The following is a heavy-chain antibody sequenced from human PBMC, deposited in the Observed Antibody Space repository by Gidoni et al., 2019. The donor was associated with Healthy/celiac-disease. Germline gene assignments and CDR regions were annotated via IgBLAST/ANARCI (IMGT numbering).Heavy chain of an antibody. V-gene: IGHV4-34*01. CDR1: GGSFSGYY. Sequence: QVQLQQWGAGLLKPSETLSLTCAVYGGSFSGYYWSWIRQPPGKGLEWIGEINHSGSTNYNPSLKSRVTISVDTSKNQFSLKLSSVTAADTAVYYCARGALRWLRLRWYFDYWGQGTLVTVSS. J-gene: IGHJ4*02. D-gene: IGHD5-12*01. CDR3: ARGALRWLRLRWYFDY. CDR2: INHSGST.